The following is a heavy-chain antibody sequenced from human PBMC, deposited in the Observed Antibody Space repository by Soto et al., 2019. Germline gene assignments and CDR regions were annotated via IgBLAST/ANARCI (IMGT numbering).Heavy chain of an antibody. CDR2: INAGNGNT. Sequence: GASVKVSCKSSGDTFTSYAMHCVRQAPGQRLEWMGWINAGNGNTKYSQKFQGRVTITRDTSASTAYMELSSLRSEDTAVYYCARGITLPTPLDYWGQGTLVTVSS. J-gene: IGHJ4*02. V-gene: IGHV1-3*01. D-gene: IGHD1-20*01. CDR1: GDTFTSYA. CDR3: ARGITLPTPLDY.